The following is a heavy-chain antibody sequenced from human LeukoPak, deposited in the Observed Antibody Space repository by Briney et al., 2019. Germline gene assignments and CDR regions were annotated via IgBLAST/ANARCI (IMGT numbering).Heavy chain of an antibody. V-gene: IGHV4-39*01. D-gene: IGHD6-19*01. CDR3: ARVRGSAWYRFDY. CDR2: SHYSGST. J-gene: IGHJ4*02. Sequence: PSETLSLTCTVSGGSISSVSYYWGWIRQPPGKGLEWIGSSHYSGSTYYNPSLKSRVTISVDTSKNQFSLELTSVTAADTAAYYCARVRGSAWYRFDYWGQGTLVTVSS. CDR1: GGSISSVSYY.